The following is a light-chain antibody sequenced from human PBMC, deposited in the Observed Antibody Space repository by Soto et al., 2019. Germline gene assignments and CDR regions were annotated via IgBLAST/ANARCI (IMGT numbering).Light chain of an antibody. V-gene: IGKV3-20*01. J-gene: IGKJ1*01. CDR2: GAS. CDR1: QSVSSSY. CDR3: QQYGSSPLT. Sequence: EIVLTQSPGTLSLSPGERATLSCRASQSVSSSYLAWYQQKPGQGPRLLISGASSRATGIPDRFSGSGSGTDFTLTISRLEPEDFAVYYCQQYGSSPLTFGQGTKVDIK.